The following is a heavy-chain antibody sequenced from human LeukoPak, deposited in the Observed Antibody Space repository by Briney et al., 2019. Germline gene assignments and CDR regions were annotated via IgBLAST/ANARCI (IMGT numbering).Heavy chain of an antibody. J-gene: IGHJ4*02. CDR2: INPDGSEK. CDR3: ARDLAYSRLDY. V-gene: IGHV3-7*01. CDR1: GFTFSSSA. D-gene: IGHD5-18*01. Sequence: PGGSLRLSCAASGFTFSSSAMSWVRQAPGKGLEWVASINPDGSEKYSVDSVEGRFTISRDNAKNLLYLQVNSLRVEDTAFYYCARDLAYSRLDYWGQGMLVTVSS.